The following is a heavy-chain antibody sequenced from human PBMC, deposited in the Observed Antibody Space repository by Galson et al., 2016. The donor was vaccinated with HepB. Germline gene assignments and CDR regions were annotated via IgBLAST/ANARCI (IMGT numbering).Heavy chain of an antibody. V-gene: IGHV1-58*01. CDR3: AADGAYYYDTSGDEGTLWYHGMDI. CDR2: IVVGSGNT. Sequence: SVKVSCKASGFTFTSSAVQWVRQARGQRLEWIGWIVVGSGNTNYAQKFQERVTITRDKSTSTAYMELSSLRSEDTAVYFCAADGAYYYDTSGDEGTLWYHGMDIWGQGTTVTVSS. J-gene: IGHJ6*02. CDR1: GFTFTSSA. D-gene: IGHD3-22*01.